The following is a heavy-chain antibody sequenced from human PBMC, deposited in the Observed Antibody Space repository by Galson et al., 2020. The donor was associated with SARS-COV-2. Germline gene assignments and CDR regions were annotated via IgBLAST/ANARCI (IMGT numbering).Heavy chain of an antibody. D-gene: IGHD3-10*01. V-gene: IGHV3-21*01. CDR2: LDTSSTYI. Sequence: GESLKISCAASGFAFSSYTMNWVRQAPGKGLEWVASLDTSSTYIYYADSLKGRFMISRDNAENSLYLQMNSLRAEDTAVYYCARSPPASTSGTSIYFDYWGQGTQVTVSS. J-gene: IGHJ4*02. CDR1: GFAFSSYT. CDR3: ARSPPASTSGTSIYFDY.